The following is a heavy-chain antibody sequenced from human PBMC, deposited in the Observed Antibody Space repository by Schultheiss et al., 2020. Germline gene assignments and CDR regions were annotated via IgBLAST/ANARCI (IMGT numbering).Heavy chain of an antibody. D-gene: IGHD3-10*01. J-gene: IGHJ4*02. CDR3: ASLVVGGSGSHEIHDY. CDR1: GYTFTGYY. Sequence: ASVKVSCKASGYTFTGYYMHWVRQAPGQGLEWMGWINPNSGGTNYAQKFQGWVTMTRDTSISTAYMELSRLRSDDTAVYYCASLVVGGSGSHEIHDYWGQGTLVTVSA. V-gene: IGHV1-2*04. CDR2: INPNSGGT.